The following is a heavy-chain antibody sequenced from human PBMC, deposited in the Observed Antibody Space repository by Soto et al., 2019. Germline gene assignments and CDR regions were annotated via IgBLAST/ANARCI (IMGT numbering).Heavy chain of an antibody. CDR2: ISASNGNT. CDR3: ARQYRVWGSYRETLFDP. J-gene: IGHJ5*02. D-gene: IGHD3-16*02. CDR1: GYTFTSYG. V-gene: IGHV1-18*01. Sequence: QVQLVQPGAEVKKPGASVKVSCKASGYTFTSYGISWVRQAPGQGLEWMGWISASNGNTNYAQKLQGRVSMTTDTSTSTAYMELRVLGSDDTAVYYCARQYRVWGSYRETLFDPWGQGTLVTVSS.